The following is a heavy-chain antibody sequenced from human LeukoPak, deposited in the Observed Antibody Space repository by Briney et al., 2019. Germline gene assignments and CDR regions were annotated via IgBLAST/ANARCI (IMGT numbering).Heavy chain of an antibody. CDR3: AKSGGYGLIDY. J-gene: IGHJ4*02. CDR2: IYYSGST. V-gene: IGHV4-39*01. D-gene: IGHD1-26*01. CDR1: GASVSGSAYY. Sequence: PSETLSLTCAVSGASVSGSAYYWGWIRQPPGKGLEWIGNIYYSGSTYYNESLESRVTISIDTSKNQFSLKLNSVTAADTAMYYCAKSGGYGLIDYWGQGTLVTVSS.